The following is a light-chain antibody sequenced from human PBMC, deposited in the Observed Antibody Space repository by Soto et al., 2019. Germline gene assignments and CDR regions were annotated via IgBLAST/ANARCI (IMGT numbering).Light chain of an antibody. Sequence: EIVLTQSPATLSLSPGERATLSCRASQSVSNYLAWYQQKPGQAPRLLIYDASNRATGIPARFSGSWSGTDFTLTISSLEPEDFAVYYCQQRGNWPLYTFGQGTKLEIK. V-gene: IGKV3-11*01. CDR2: DAS. CDR3: QQRGNWPLYT. CDR1: QSVSNY. J-gene: IGKJ2*01.